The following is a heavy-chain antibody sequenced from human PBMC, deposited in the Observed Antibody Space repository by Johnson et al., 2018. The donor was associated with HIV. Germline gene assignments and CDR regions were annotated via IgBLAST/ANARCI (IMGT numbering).Heavy chain of an antibody. J-gene: IGHJ3*02. CDR2: IKQDGSEK. CDR1: RFTFSNYW. CDR3: ARCRDAYTLVSALDS. D-gene: IGHD5-24*01. V-gene: IGHV3-7*01. Sequence: VQLVESGGGLVQPGGSLRLSCAASRFTFSNYWMSWVRQAPGKGLEWVANIKQDGSEKYYVDSVKGRFTISRDNAKNSLYLQMGSLRAEDMAVYFGARCRDAYTLVSALDSWGQGTMVTVSS.